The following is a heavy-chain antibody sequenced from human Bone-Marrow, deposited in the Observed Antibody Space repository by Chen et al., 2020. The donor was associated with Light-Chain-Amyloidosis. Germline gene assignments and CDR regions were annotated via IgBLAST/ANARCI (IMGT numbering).Heavy chain of an antibody. D-gene: IGHD1-1*01. CDR2: VYQSGST. J-gene: IGHJ3*01. CDR3: ARGNWNDLAFDV. CDR1: GGSITSGSFS. V-gene: IGHV4-30-2*01. Sequence: QLQLQESGSGLVTSSQTLSLTCAVSGGSITSGSFSWNWIRQPLGKGLEWIGYVYQSGSTYYNPSLNSRVTISLYLSENHFSLTLRSLTAADSAVYYCARGNWNDLAFDVWGQGTLVTVSS.